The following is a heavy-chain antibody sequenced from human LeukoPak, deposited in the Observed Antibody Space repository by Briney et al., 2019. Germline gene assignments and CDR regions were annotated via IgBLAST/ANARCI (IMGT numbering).Heavy chain of an antibody. CDR3: ARAWDAVVVPAAIPAFDI. Sequence: GGSLRLSCAASGFTFSSYWMSWVRQAPGKGLEWVANIKQDGSEKYYVDSVKGRFTISRDNAKNSLYLQMNSPRAEDTAVYYCARAWDAVVVPAAIPAFDIWGQGTMVTVSS. CDR1: GFTFSSYW. V-gene: IGHV3-7*01. J-gene: IGHJ3*02. CDR2: IKQDGSEK. D-gene: IGHD2-2*02.